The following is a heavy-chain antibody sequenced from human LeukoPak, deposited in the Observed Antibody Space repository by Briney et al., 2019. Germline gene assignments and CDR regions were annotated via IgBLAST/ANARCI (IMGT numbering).Heavy chain of an antibody. Sequence: ASVKVSCKASGGTFSSYAISWVRQAPGQGLEWMGGIIPIFGTANYAQKFQGRVTITADESTSTAYMELSSLRAEDTAVYYCVKGGNLYWFDPWGQGTLVTVSS. D-gene: IGHD3-16*01. CDR2: IIPIFGTA. CDR3: VKGGNLYWFDP. V-gene: IGHV1-69*13. J-gene: IGHJ5*02. CDR1: GGTFSSYA.